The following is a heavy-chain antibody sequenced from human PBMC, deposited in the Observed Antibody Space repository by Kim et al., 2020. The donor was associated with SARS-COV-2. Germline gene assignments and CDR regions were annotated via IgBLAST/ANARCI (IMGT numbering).Heavy chain of an antibody. D-gene: IGHD3-22*01. Sequence: GGSLRLSCAASGFTFSDSYMSWFRQAPGKGLEWVSYISTISSSTNYADSVKGRFTISRDNAKNSLYLQMNSLRAEDTAVYYCARGHTMIFYWGRGTLDTVPS. V-gene: IGHV3-11*05. J-gene: IGHJ4*02. CDR1: GFTFSDSY. CDR2: ISTISSST. CDR3: ARGHTMIFY.